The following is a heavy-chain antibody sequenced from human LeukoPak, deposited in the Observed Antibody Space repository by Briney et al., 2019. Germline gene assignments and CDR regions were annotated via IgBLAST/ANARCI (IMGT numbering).Heavy chain of an antibody. J-gene: IGHJ4*02. CDR2: ISGSGGST. V-gene: IGHV3-23*01. Sequence: GSLRLSCAASGFTSSSYAISWVRQAPGQRLKWVSAISGSGGSTYYADSVKGRFTISRDNSKNTLYLQMNSLRAEDTAVYYCAKDWYSNSVGYFDYWGQGTLVTVSS. CDR3: AKDWYSNSVGYFDY. D-gene: IGHD4-11*01. CDR1: GFTSSSYA.